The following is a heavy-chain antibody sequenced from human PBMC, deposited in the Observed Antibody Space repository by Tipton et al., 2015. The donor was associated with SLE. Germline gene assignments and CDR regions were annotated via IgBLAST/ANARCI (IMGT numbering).Heavy chain of an antibody. CDR1: AYSISSAYF. D-gene: IGHD3-22*01. CDR2: IHHTGST. Sequence: GLVKPSETLSLTCGVSAYSISSAYFWGWIRQPPGKGLEWIGSIHHTGSTHYNASLKSRVTISVDTFKNQFSLRLSSVTAADTAVYYCARAGGHNYDSSGYHSEAFDIWGQGTMVTVSS. J-gene: IGHJ3*02. CDR3: ARAGGHNYDSSGYHSEAFDI. V-gene: IGHV4-38-2*01.